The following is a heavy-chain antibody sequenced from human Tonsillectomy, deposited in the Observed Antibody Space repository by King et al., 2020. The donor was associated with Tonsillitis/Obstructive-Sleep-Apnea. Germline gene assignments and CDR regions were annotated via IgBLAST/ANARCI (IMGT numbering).Heavy chain of an antibody. D-gene: IGHD2-2*01. CDR3: AKDQQGVPAANDAFDI. J-gene: IGHJ3*02. CDR2: IGGSGGRT. CDR1: GFTFSSYA. V-gene: IGHV3-23*04. Sequence: VQLVESGGGLVQPGGSLRLSCAASGFTFSSYAMSWVRQAPGKGLEWVSAIGGSGGRTYFAVSVKGRFTISRDNSKNTLYLQMNSLRTDDTAMYYCAKDQQGVPAANDAFDIWGQGTMVTVSS.